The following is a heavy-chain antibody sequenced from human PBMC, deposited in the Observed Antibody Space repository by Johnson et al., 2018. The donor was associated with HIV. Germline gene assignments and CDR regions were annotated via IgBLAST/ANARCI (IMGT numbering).Heavy chain of an antibody. D-gene: IGHD1-1*01. CDR3: TTDRWWNGYHALDI. J-gene: IGHJ3*02. V-gene: IGHV3-15*01. Sequence: EVQLVESGGGLVEPGGSLRLSCAASGFTFSNAWMSWVRQAPGKGLEWVGRIKSKTDGGTTDYAAPVKGRFTISRHDSKNMLYLQMNSLKTEDTAVYYGTTDRWWNGYHALDIWGQGTMVTVSS. CDR1: GFTFSNAW. CDR2: IKSKTDGGTT.